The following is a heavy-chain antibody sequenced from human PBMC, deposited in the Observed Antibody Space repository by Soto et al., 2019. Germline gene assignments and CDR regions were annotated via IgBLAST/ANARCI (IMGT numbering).Heavy chain of an antibody. J-gene: IGHJ4*02. CDR2: ISYSGTT. Sequence: QVQLQESGPGLVKPSQTLSLTCTVSGGSISSGNYYWSWIRQPPGKGLEWIGFISYSGTTHYSASLTSRVYISVDTSKNQFSLDLSSVTAADTAVYYCATMGTPVTGLYYFDYWGQGTLVTVSS. CDR3: ATMGTPVTGLYYFDY. CDR1: GGSISSGNYY. V-gene: IGHV4-30-4*01. D-gene: IGHD4-17*01.